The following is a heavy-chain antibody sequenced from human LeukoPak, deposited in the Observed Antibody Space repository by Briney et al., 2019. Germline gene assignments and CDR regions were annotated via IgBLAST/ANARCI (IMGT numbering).Heavy chain of an antibody. CDR3: ARVGSVYCSSSSCYGMGYYFDY. D-gene: IGHD2-15*01. J-gene: IGHJ4*02. Sequence: GASVKVSCKASGYTFTSYYMHWVRQAPGQGLEWMGIINPSGGSTSYAQKFQGRVTMTRDMSTSTVYMELSSLRSEDTAVYYCARVGSVYCSSSSCYGMGYYFDYWGQGTLVTVSS. V-gene: IGHV1-46*01. CDR1: GYTFTSYY. CDR2: INPSGGST.